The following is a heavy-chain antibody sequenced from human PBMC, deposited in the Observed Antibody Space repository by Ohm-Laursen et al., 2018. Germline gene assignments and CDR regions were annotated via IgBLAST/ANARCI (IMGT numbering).Heavy chain of an antibody. CDR2: IYTSGST. Sequence: SETLSLTCTVSGGSISSYYWSWIRQPAGKGLEWIGHIYTSGSTNYNPSLKSRVTISVDTSKNQFSLQLNSVTPEDTAVYYCARGRVYGISRPFDYWGQGTLVTVSS. CDR1: GGSISSYY. J-gene: IGHJ4*02. V-gene: IGHV4-4*07. D-gene: IGHD6-13*01. CDR3: ARGRVYGISRPFDY.